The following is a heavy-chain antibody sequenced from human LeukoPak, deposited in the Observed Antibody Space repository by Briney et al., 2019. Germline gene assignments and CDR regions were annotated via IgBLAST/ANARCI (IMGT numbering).Heavy chain of an antibody. J-gene: IGHJ4*02. CDR3: AREGYYDSSGSNREGFDY. V-gene: IGHV1-46*01. D-gene: IGHD3-22*01. Sequence: ASVKVSCKASGYTSTSYYINWVRQAPGQGLEWMGIINPRGGITSYAQKFQGRVTMTRHTSTSTVYMDLSSVRSEDTAVYYCAREGYYDSSGSNREGFDYWGQGTLVTVS. CDR2: INPRGGIT. CDR1: GYTSTSYY.